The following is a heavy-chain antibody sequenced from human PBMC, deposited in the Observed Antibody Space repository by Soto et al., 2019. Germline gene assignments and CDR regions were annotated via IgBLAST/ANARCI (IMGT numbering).Heavy chain of an antibody. CDR1: GYTFTSYG. CDR2: ISAYNGNT. V-gene: IGHV1-18*01. Sequence: ASVQVSCKASGYTFTSYGISWVRQAPGQGLEWMGWISAYNGNTNYAQKLQGRVTMTGNISTRTAYMGVSSLRSEDTAVYFCARGVYDIFTGYYDYWGQGTRVTVSS. D-gene: IGHD3-9*01. CDR3: ARGVYDIFTGYYDY. J-gene: IGHJ4*02.